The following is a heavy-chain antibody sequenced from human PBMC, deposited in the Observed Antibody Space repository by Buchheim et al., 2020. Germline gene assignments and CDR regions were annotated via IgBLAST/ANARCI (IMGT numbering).Heavy chain of an antibody. CDR1: GYSFTSYW. D-gene: IGHD3-3*01. CDR2: IDPSDSYT. CDR3: ARESMVWSDPIARYMDV. Sequence: EVQLVQSGAEVKKPGESLRISCKGSGYSFTSYWISWVRQMPGKGLEWMGRIDPSDSYTNYSPSFQGHVPISADKSIRPAYPQWSSLKASDTAMYYCARESMVWSDPIARYMDVWGKGTT. J-gene: IGHJ6*03. V-gene: IGHV5-10-1*01.